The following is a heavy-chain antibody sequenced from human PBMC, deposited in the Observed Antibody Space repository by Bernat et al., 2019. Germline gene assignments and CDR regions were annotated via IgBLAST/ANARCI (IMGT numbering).Heavy chain of an antibody. CDR3: ARIAAAGPFDY. CDR2: IYYSGSI. V-gene: IGHV4-39*01. Sequence: QLQLQESGPGLVKPSETLSLTCTVSGGSISSSSYYWGWIRQPPGKGLEWIGSIYYSGSIYYNPSLKSRVTISVDTSKNQFSLKLSSVTAADTAVYYCARIAAAGPFDYWGQGTLVTVSS. D-gene: IGHD6-13*01. J-gene: IGHJ4*02. CDR1: GGSISSSSYY.